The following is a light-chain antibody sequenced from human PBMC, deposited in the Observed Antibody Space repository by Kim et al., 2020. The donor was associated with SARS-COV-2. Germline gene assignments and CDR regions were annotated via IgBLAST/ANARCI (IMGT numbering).Light chain of an antibody. J-gene: IGKJ2*01. CDR3: QQYNHYPFT. V-gene: IGKV1-5*03. CDR1: QNIDVW. CDR2: GAS. Sequence: DIQMTQSPSTLSASVGDRVTITCRASQNIDVWLTWSQQRPGKAPKLLIYGASTLDSGVPSRFSGSGSGTEFTLTISSLQPDDFATYYCQQYNHYPFTFGQGTKLEI.